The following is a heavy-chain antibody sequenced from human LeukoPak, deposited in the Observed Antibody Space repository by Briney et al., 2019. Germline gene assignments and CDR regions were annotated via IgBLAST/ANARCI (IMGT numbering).Heavy chain of an antibody. CDR2: ISYDGSNK. V-gene: IGHV3-30*04. J-gene: IGHJ3*02. CDR1: GFTFSSYA. Sequence: PGGSLRLSCAASGFTFSSYATHWVRQAPGKGLEWVAVISYDGSNKYYADSVKGRFTISRDNSKNTLYLQMNSLRAEDTAVYYCASLGPNSSSWYLDAFDIWGQGTMVTVSS. D-gene: IGHD6-13*01. CDR3: ASLGPNSSSWYLDAFDI.